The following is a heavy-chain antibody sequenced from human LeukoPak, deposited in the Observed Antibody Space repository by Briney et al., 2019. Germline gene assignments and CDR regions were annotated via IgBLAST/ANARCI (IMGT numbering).Heavy chain of an antibody. CDR2: ITPSGDGT. CDR3: AKDSPVATW. J-gene: IGHJ4*02. V-gene: IGHV3-23*01. D-gene: IGHD1-26*01. Sequence: GGSLRLSCVASGFTFSSPAMSWVRQTPGKGLEWVSSITPSGDGTYYAASVKGRFTISRDNSKNTLYLQMDSLRADDTAKYYCAKDSPVATWWGQGTLVTVSS. CDR1: GFTFSSPA.